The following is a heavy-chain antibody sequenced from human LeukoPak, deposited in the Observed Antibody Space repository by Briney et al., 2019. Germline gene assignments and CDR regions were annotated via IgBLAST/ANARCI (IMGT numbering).Heavy chain of an antibody. CDR2: ISDNGSDK. CDR1: GFTFSSYG. CDR3: AGGLLGCRGGSCYPTDY. D-gene: IGHD2-15*01. Sequence: GGSLRLSCAASGFTFSSYGMHWVRQAPGKGLEWVAVISDNGSDKYYAESVKGRFTISRDNSKNTLYLQMNSLRAEDTALYYCAGGLLGCRGGSCYPTDYWGQGTLVTVSS. V-gene: IGHV3-30*03. J-gene: IGHJ4*02.